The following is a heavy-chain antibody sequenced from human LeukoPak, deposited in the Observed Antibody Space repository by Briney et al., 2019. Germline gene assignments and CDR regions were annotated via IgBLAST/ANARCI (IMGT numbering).Heavy chain of an antibody. CDR1: GFTFISYW. CDR3: ARGHHYYDSSAYYY. CDR2: INSDGSTT. V-gene: IGHV3-74*01. D-gene: IGHD3-22*01. J-gene: IGHJ4*02. Sequence: PGGSLRLSCAASGFTFISYWMHWVRQAPGKGLVWVSRINSDGSTTSYAASVKGRFTISRDTAKNTLYLQMNSLRAEDTAVYYCARGHHYYDSSAYYYWGQGTLVTV.